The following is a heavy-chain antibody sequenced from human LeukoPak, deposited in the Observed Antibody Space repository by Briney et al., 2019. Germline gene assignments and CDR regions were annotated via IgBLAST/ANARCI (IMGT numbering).Heavy chain of an antibody. CDR2: MNPNSGNT. V-gene: IGHV1-8*02. Sequence: GASVKVSCKASGYTFTGYYMHWVRQAPGQGLEWMGWMNPNSGNTGYAQKFQGRVTMTRNTSISTAYMELSSLRSEDTAVYYCARRSSGWDLDGALESDAFDIWGQGTMVTVSS. J-gene: IGHJ3*02. D-gene: IGHD6-19*01. CDR1: GYTFTGYY. CDR3: ARRSSGWDLDGALESDAFDI.